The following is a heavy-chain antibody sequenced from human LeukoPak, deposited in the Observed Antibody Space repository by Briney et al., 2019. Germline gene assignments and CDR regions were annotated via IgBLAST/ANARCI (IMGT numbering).Heavy chain of an antibody. CDR1: DGSIRTYY. Sequence: SETLSLTCSVSDGSIRTYYWSWIRQSPEQGLEWIGNIYYRGDINYNPSLKSRVTISVDTSKNQFSLKLSSVTAADTAVYYCARRVPGYSSGWYPRSAFDIWGQGTMVTVSS. J-gene: IGHJ3*02. CDR3: ARRVPGYSSGWYPRSAFDI. V-gene: IGHV4-59*12. CDR2: IYYRGDI. D-gene: IGHD6-19*01.